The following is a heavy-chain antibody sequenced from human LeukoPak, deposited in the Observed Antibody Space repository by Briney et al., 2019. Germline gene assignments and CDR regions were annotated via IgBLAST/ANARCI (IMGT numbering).Heavy chain of an antibody. Sequence: GGSLRLSCVASGFTFSDYYMTWIRQPPGKGLEWVSHISGSDNTIYYADSVKGRFTVSRDNAKDSLYLQMNSLRAEDTAIYYCARESRETRSVYEYYFDYWGQGALVTVSS. CDR1: GFTFSDYY. V-gene: IGHV3-11*01. J-gene: IGHJ4*02. CDR2: ISGSDNTI. D-gene: IGHD5/OR15-5a*01. CDR3: ARESRETRSVYEYYFDY.